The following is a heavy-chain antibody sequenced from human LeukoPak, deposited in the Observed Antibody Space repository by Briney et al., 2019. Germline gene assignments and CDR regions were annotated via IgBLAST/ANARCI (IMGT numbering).Heavy chain of an antibody. CDR3: AREGGSSPRAYYYYGMDV. Sequence: SVKVSCKASGGTFSSYAISWVRQAPGQGLEWMGGIIPIFGTANYAQKFQGRVTITADESTSTAYMELSSLRSEDTAVYYCAREGGSSPRAYYYYGMDVWGKGTTVTVSS. V-gene: IGHV1-69*13. CDR2: IIPIFGTA. J-gene: IGHJ6*04. CDR1: GGTFSSYA. D-gene: IGHD6-13*01.